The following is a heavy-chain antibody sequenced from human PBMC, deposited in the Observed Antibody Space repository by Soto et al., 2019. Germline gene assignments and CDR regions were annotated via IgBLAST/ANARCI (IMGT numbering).Heavy chain of an antibody. V-gene: IGHV3-23*01. J-gene: IGHJ4*02. CDR3: AKDSPFSGTGRLAFDY. CDR2: TGGSGVAT. D-gene: IGHD3-10*01. Sequence: EVQLLESGGVLVQPGGSLRLSCAASGFTFSGYAMTWVRQAPGKGLEWVSSTGGSGVATYYADSVTGRFTISRDNSKNTLYLQMDSLRAEDTAVYYCAKDSPFSGTGRLAFDYWGQGTLVTVSS. CDR1: GFTFSGYA.